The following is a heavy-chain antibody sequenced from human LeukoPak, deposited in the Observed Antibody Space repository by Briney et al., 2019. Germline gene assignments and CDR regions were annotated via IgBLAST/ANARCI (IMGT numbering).Heavy chain of an antibody. V-gene: IGHV4-38-2*02. CDR1: GYSISSGYY. Sequence: SETLCLTCNVSGYSISSGYYCGWIRQPPGKGLEWIGNIYHSGGTYYSPSLKSRVTISVDTSKNQFSLKLRSVTAADTAVYYCATRLNYYDSSGYPDSWFDPWGQGTLVTVSS. CDR3: ATRLNYYDSSGYPDSWFDP. J-gene: IGHJ5*02. D-gene: IGHD3-22*01. CDR2: IYHSGGT.